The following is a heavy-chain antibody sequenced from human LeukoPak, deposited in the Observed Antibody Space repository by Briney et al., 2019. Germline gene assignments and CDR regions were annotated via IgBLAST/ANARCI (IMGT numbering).Heavy chain of an antibody. J-gene: IGHJ4*02. CDR3: ARDGALDF. V-gene: IGHV1-2*02. D-gene: IGHD3-16*01. CDR1: GYTFTDYY. Sequence: ASVKVSCKASGYTFTDYYMHWVRQAPGQGLAWMGWINPNSGGTKYAQKFQGRVTLTRDTSISTAYMELRGLRSDDTAAYYCARDGALDFWGQGTLVTVSS. CDR2: INPNSGGT.